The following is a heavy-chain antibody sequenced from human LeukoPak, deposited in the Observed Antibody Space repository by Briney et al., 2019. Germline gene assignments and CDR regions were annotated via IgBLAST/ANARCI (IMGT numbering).Heavy chain of an antibody. CDR3: ARANNAGWFDY. V-gene: IGHV3-7*04. Sequence: GGSLRLSCAASGFSFSSFWMTWVRQAPGKGLEWVANIKEDGSRNHCVDSVKGRFTISRDNAKNSLFLQMSSLRVEDTAMYYCARANNAGWFDYWGQGTLVTASS. D-gene: IGHD6-19*01. CDR2: IKEDGSRN. CDR1: GFSFSSFW. J-gene: IGHJ4*02.